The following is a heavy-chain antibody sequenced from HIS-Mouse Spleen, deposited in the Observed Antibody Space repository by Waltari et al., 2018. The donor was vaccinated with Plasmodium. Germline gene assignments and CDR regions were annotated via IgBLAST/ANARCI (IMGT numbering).Heavy chain of an antibody. Sequence: EVQLVESGGGLIQPGGSLRLSCAASGLTVRSNYMSWVRQAPGKGLEGVSVIDSGVSTYYADSVKGRFTISIDNSKNTLYLQMNSLRAEDTAVYYCARGMKSSSSAFDIWGQGTMVTVSS. V-gene: IGHV3-53*01. CDR3: ARGMKSSSSAFDI. J-gene: IGHJ3*02. CDR2: IDSGVST. D-gene: IGHD6-6*01. CDR1: GLTVRSNY.